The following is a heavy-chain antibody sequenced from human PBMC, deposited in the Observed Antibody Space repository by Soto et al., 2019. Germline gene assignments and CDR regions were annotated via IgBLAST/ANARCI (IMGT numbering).Heavy chain of an antibody. J-gene: IGHJ4*02. CDR2: IYYSGST. D-gene: IGHD3-22*01. V-gene: IGHV4-39*01. CDR3: ARHFGDSSGYYLHYFDY. Sequence: LSLTCTVSGGSISSSSYYWGWIRQPPGTGLEWIGSIYYSGSTYYNPSLKSRVTISVDTSKNLFSLKLSSVTAADTAVYYCARHFGDSSGYYLHYFDYWGQGTLVTVSS. CDR1: GGSISSSSYY.